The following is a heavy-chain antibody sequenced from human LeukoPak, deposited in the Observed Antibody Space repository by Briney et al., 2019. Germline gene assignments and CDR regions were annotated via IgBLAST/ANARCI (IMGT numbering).Heavy chain of an antibody. CDR3: TCAYCSSTSCYQNQGFDP. J-gene: IGHJ5*02. D-gene: IGHD2-2*01. V-gene: IGHV1-2*02. CDR1: GYTFTGYY. Sequence: ASVKVSCKASGYTFTGYYMHWVRQAPGQGLEWMGWINPNSGGTNYAQKFQGRVTMTRDTSISTAYMELSRLRSEDTAVYYCTCAYCSSTSCYQNQGFDPWGQGTLVTVSS. CDR2: INPNSGGT.